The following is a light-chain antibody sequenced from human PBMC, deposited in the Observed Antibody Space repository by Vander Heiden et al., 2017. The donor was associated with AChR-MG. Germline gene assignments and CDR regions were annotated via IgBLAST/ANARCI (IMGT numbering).Light chain of an antibody. V-gene: IGLV3-21*02. J-gene: IGLJ3*02. CDR2: DDT. CDR3: QVWDTNSDHWV. Sequence: SYVLTQPASVSVAPGQTARVTCGRNNIGSKSVRWYQQKPGQAPVLVVYDDTDRPSGIPVRFSGSNSGNTATLTISRVEAEDEADYYCQVWDTNSDHWVFGGGTKLTVL. CDR1: NIGSKS.